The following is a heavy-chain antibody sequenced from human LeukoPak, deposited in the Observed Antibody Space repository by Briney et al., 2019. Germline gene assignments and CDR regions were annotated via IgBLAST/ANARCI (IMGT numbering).Heavy chain of an antibody. V-gene: IGHV4-38-2*01. J-gene: IGHJ4*02. CDR2: IYPGGTT. Sequence: SETLSLTCAVSNYSVSSAYYWGWIRPPPGEGLEWIGTIYPGGTTYYNPSLGSRLTISIDASKNHFSLRLSSVTTADTAVYYCARRVASAVTGFDYWGQGALVAVSS. CDR1: NYSVSSAYY. CDR3: ARRVASAVTGFDY. D-gene: IGHD6-13*01.